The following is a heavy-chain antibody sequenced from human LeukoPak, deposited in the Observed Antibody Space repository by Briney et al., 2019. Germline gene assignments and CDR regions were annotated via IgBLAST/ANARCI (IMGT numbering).Heavy chain of an antibody. CDR1: GGSISSSSYY. V-gene: IGHV4-39*01. J-gene: IGHJ3*02. D-gene: IGHD3-9*01. Sequence: SETLSLTCTVSGGSISSSSYYWGWIRQPPGKGLEWIVSIYYSGSTYYNPSLKSRVTISVYTSKNQFSLKLSSVTAADTAVYYCARRDYDILTGYLEDAFDIWGQGTMVTVSS. CDR2: IYYSGST. CDR3: ARRDYDILTGYLEDAFDI.